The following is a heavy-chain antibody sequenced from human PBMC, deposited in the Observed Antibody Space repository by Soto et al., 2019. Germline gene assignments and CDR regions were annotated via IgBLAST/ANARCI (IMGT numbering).Heavy chain of an antibody. CDR1: GGSISSYY. CDR3: ARLGTYYDFWSGHNYYYYYMDV. J-gene: IGHJ6*03. CDR2: IYYSGST. Sequence: QVQLQESSPGLVKPSETLSLTCTVSGGSISSYYWSWIRQPPGKGLEWIGYIYYSGSTNYNPSLKSRVTISVDTSKNQFSLKLSSVTAADTAVYYCARLGTYYDFWSGHNYYYYYMDVWGKGTTVTVSS. V-gene: IGHV4-59*08. D-gene: IGHD3-3*01.